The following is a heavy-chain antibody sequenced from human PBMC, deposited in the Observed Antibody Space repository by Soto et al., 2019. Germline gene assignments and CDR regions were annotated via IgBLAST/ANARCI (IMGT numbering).Heavy chain of an antibody. Sequence: PSETLSLTCAVYGGSFSGYYWSWIRQPPGKGLEWIGEINHSGSTNYNPSLKSQVTMPVDTSKNQFSLKLSSVTAADTAVYYCARRRDAFGLYYFDYWGQGTLVTVSS. CDR1: GGSFSGYY. J-gene: IGHJ4*02. D-gene: IGHD3-3*01. V-gene: IGHV4-34*01. CDR2: INHSGST. CDR3: ARRRDAFGLYYFDY.